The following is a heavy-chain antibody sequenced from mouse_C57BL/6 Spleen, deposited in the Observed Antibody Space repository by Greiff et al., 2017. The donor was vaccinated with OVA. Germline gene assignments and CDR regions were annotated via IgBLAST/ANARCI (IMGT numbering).Heavy chain of an antibody. CDR3: ARLTNCDFAY. Sequence: VQLQQPGTELVKPGASVKLSCKASGYTFTSYWMHWVKQRPGQGLEWIGNINPSNGGTNYNEKFKSKATLPVDKSSSTAYMQLSSLTSDVSSVYYCARLTNCDFAYWGQGTLVTVSA. CDR1: GYTFTSYW. J-gene: IGHJ3*01. D-gene: IGHD4-1*01. V-gene: IGHV1-53*01. CDR2: INPSNGGT.